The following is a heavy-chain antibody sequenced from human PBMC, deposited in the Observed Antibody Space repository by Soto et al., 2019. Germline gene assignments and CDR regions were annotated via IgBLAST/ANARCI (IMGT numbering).Heavy chain of an antibody. J-gene: IGHJ6*03. V-gene: IGHV3-23*01. D-gene: IGHD1-7*01. Sequence: GGSLRLSCAASGFTFSSYAMSWVRQAPGKGLEWVSSISGSGGSTYYADSVKGRFTISRDNSKNTLYLQMNSLRAEDTAVYYCAKDRPTGTKGIGYYYYYMDVWGKGTTVTVSS. CDR3: AKDRPTGTKGIGYYYYYMDV. CDR2: ISGSGGST. CDR1: GFTFSSYA.